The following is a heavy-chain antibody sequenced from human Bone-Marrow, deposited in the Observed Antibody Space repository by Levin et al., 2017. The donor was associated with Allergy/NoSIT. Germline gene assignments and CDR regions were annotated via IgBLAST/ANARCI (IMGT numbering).Heavy chain of an antibody. D-gene: IGHD3-10*02. Sequence: SETLSLTCAVSGDSISSRNWWIWVRQSPGEGLEWLGEVYHSGSTNYNPSVKSRVTISVDKSKNQFSLKLTSVTAADTAVYYCARSPLLYVSNYMDVWGKGTSVTVSS. CDR1: GDSISSRNW. CDR2: VYHSGST. J-gene: IGHJ6*03. CDR3: ARSPLLYVSNYMDV. V-gene: IGHV4-4*02.